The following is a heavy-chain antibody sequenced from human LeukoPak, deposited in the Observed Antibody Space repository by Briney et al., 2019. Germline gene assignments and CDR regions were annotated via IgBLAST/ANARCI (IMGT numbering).Heavy chain of an antibody. CDR2: ISSASNTI. CDR3: ARDGRFGDNNWFDP. V-gene: IGHV3-48*01. CDR1: GFTFSSYS. J-gene: IGHJ5*02. Sequence: PGESLRLSCAASGFTFSSYSMNWVRQAPGKGLEWVSYISSASNTIYYADSVKGRFTISRDNAKNSLYLQMNSLRAEDTAMYYCARDGRFGDNNWFDPWGQGTLVTVSS. D-gene: IGHD3-10*01.